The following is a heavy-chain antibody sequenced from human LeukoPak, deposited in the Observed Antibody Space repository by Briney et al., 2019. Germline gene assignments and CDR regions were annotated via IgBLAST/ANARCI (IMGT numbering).Heavy chain of an antibody. CDR1: GFTFSSYE. CDR2: ISSSGSTI. D-gene: IGHD3-16*01. V-gene: IGHV3-48*03. J-gene: IGHJ5*02. Sequence: GGSLRLSCAASGFTFSSYEMNWVRQAPGKGLEWVSYISSSGSTIYYADSVKGRFTISRDNAKNSLYLQMNNLRVEDTAVYYCARDNDRKDDSWGQGTLVTVSS. CDR3: ARDNDRKDDS.